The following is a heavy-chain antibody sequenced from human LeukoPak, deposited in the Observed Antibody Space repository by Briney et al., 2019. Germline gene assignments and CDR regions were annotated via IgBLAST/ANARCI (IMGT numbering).Heavy chain of an antibody. Sequence: PGRSLRLSCAASGFTFSSYGMHWVRQAPGKGLEWVAVISYDGSNKYYADSVKGLFTISRDNSKNTLYLQMNSLRAEDTAVYYCAKGTPYYYDPQFDYWGQGTLVTVSS. CDR2: ISYDGSNK. D-gene: IGHD3-22*01. J-gene: IGHJ4*02. CDR1: GFTFSSYG. CDR3: AKGTPYYYDPQFDY. V-gene: IGHV3-30*18.